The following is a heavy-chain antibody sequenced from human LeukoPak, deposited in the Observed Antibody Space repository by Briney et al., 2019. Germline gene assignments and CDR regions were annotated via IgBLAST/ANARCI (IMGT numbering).Heavy chain of an antibody. Sequence: GGSLRLSCAASGFTFDDYGMSWVRQVPGKGLEWVSGINWNGSVAGYASSVNGRFTISRYNAKNSLYLQMNILKADDTALFYCARYIRKLYGRGEDYYFYMDVWGKGTTVTVSS. J-gene: IGHJ6*03. CDR1: GFTFDDYG. CDR3: ARYIRKLYGRGEDYYFYMDV. D-gene: IGHD3-16*01. CDR2: INWNGSVA. V-gene: IGHV3-20*04.